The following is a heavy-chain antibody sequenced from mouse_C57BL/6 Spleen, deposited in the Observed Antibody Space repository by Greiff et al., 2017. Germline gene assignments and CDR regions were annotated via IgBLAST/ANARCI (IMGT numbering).Heavy chain of an antibody. V-gene: IGHV1-59*01. Sequence: VQLQQPGAELVRPGTSVKLSCKASGYTFTSYWMHWVKQRPGQGLEWIGVIDPSDSYTNYNQKFKGKATLTVDTSSSTAYMQLSSLTSEDSAVYYCARTTTAQPYYFDYWGQGTTLTVSS. CDR1: GYTFTSYW. J-gene: IGHJ2*01. D-gene: IGHD3-2*02. CDR2: IDPSDSYT. CDR3: ARTTTAQPYYFDY.